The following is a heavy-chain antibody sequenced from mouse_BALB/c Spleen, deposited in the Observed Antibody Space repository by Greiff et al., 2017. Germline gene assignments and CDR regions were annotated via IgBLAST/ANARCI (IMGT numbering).Heavy chain of an antibody. V-gene: IGHV1-9*01. Sequence: QVQLQQSGAELMKPGASVKISCKATGYTFSSYWIEWVKQRPGHGLEWIGEILPGSGSTNYNEKFKGKATFTADTSSNTAYMQLSSLTSEDSAVYYCARDERRFYAMDYWGQGTSVTVSS. CDR2: ILPGSGST. CDR1: GYTFSSYW. J-gene: IGHJ4*01. CDR3: ARDERRFYAMDY.